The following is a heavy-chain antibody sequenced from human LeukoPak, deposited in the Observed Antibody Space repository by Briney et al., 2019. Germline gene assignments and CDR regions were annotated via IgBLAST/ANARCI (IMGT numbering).Heavy chain of an antibody. V-gene: IGHV4-61*02. CDR2: IYASGST. CDR3: AGGTYYDFWSGYSFDY. CDR1: GGSISSGSYY. J-gene: IGHJ4*02. D-gene: IGHD3-3*01. Sequence: SQTLSLTCTVSGGSISSGSYYWSWIRQPAGKGLEWIGRIYASGSTNYNPSLKSRVTISVDTSKNQFSLKLSSVTAADTAVYYCAGGTYYDFWSGYSFDYWGQGTLVTVSS.